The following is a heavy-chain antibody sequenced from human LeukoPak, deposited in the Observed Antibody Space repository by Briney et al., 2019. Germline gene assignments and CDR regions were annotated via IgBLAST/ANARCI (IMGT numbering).Heavy chain of an antibody. J-gene: IGHJ6*04. D-gene: IGHD6-13*01. CDR1: GLTFSSYG. V-gene: IGHV3-30*18. CDR3: AKGSGIAAAGPRVLDV. CDR2: ISYDGSNK. Sequence: GGSLRLSCAASGLTFSSYGMPWFRQAPGKGLEWVAVISYDGSNKYYADSVKGRFTISRDNSKNTLYLQMNSLRAEDTAVYYCAKGSGIAAAGPRVLDVRGKGTTVTVSS.